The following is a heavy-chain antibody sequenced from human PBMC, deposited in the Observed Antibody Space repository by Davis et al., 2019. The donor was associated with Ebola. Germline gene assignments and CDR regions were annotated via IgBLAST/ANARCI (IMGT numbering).Heavy chain of an antibody. CDR1: GGSISNFY. D-gene: IGHD2-15*01. J-gene: IGHJ4*02. CDR2: IYSSGGT. Sequence: MPSETLSLTCTVSGGSISNFYWSWIRQPPGKGLEWIGYIYSSGGTEYNPSLKPRVLRSVDTSKNQFSLKLSSLTAADSAVYYCARTDRVCSGGTCYSGNDFDYWGQGTLVTVSS. V-gene: IGHV4-59*01. CDR3: ARTDRVCSGGTCYSGNDFDY.